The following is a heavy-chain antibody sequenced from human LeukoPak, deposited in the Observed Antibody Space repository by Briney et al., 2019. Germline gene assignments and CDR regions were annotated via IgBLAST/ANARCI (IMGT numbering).Heavy chain of an antibody. D-gene: IGHD3-16*02. CDR1: GFTFSSYA. CDR2: ISGSGGST. Sequence: GGSLRLSCAASGFTFSSYAMSWVRQAPGKGLEWVSAISGSGGSTCYADSVKGRFTISRDNSKNTLYLQMNSLRAEDTAVYYCAKDFYDYVWGSYRLDYFDYWGQGTLVTVSS. V-gene: IGHV3-23*01. CDR3: AKDFYDYVWGSYRLDYFDY. J-gene: IGHJ4*02.